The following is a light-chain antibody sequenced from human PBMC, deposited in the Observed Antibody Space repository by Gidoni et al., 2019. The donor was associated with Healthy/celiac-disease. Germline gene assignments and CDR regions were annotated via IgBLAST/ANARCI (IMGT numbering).Light chain of an antibody. CDR3: QKYNSASWT. V-gene: IGKV1-27*01. CDR1: QGISNY. Sequence: DIQMTQSPSSLSASLGDRVTITCRASQGISNYSAWYQQKPGKVPKLLSYAASTLQSGFPSRFSDSGSGTDFTLTISSLQPEDVATYYCQKYNSASWTFGQGTKVEIK. J-gene: IGKJ1*01. CDR2: AAS.